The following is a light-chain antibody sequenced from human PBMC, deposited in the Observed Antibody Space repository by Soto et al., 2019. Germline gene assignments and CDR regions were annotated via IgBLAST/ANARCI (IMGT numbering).Light chain of an antibody. CDR2: DAS. CDR3: QQRSNWPPIN. V-gene: IGKV3-11*01. Sequence: EIVMTQSPATLSVSPVEIATLSCISSQSVRSNLAWYQQKPGQAPRLLIYDASNRATGIPARFSGSGSGTDFTLTIRSLEPEDFAVYYCQQRSNWPPINCGQGTRREIK. CDR1: QSVRSN. J-gene: IGKJ5*01.